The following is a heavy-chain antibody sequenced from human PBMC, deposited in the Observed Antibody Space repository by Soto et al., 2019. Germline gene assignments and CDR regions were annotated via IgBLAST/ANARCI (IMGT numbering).Heavy chain of an antibody. D-gene: IGHD3-22*01. CDR3: ARDLYYFDTSGYSRRH. J-gene: IGHJ4*02. V-gene: IGHV3-53*01. Sequence: GGSLRLSCAASGFTVSSNYMSWVRQAPGKGLEWVSVFYSGGAIYYADSVKGRFTISRDNSKNTLYLQMNSLRAEDTAVYYCARDLYYFDTSGYSRRHWGQGTLVTVSS. CDR2: FYSGGAI. CDR1: GFTVSSNY.